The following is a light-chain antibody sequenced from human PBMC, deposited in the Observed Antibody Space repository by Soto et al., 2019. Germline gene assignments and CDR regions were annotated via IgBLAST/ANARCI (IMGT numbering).Light chain of an antibody. V-gene: IGLV1-47*01. CDR3: AAWDDSLSAFYV. CDR2: RNN. Sequence: QSVLTQPPSASGTPGQRVTISCSGSSSNIGINYVYWYQQLPGTAPKLLIYRNNQRPSGVPDRFSGSKSGTSASLAISGLRSEDEADYYCAAWDDSLSAFYVFGTGTKVTVL. CDR1: SSNIGINY. J-gene: IGLJ1*01.